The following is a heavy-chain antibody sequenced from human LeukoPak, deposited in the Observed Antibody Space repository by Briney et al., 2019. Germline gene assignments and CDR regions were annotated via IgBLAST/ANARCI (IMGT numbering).Heavy chain of an antibody. CDR3: ARMTTGHDY. CDR1: GGSISSYY. J-gene: IGHJ4*02. Sequence: SETLSLTCTVSGGSISSYYWSWIRQPPGKGLEWIGYIYHSGSTNYNPSLKSRVTISVDTSKNQFSLMMTSVTAADTAVYFCARMTTGHDYWGQGTLVTVSS. V-gene: IGHV4-59*12. CDR2: IYHSGST. D-gene: IGHD4-17*01.